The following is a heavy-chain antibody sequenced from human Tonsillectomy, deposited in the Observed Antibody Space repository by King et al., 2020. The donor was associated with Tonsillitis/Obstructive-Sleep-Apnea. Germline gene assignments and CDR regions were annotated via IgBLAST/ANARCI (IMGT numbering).Heavy chain of an antibody. CDR1: GYSFTNYW. CDR2: IYPGDSDT. D-gene: IGHD3-16*01. J-gene: IGHJ4*02. Sequence: VQLVESGAEVKKPGESLKISCKGSGYSFTNYWIGWVRQMPGKGLEWMGLIYPGDSDTRYSPSFQGQVTISADKSIGTAYLQWSSLKASDTAMYYCARRMEGDNYAYGHWGQGTLVTVSS. CDR3: ARRMEGDNYAYGH. V-gene: IGHV5-51*01.